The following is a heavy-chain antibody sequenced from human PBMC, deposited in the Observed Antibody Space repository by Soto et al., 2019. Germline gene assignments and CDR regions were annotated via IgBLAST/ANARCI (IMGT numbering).Heavy chain of an antibody. Sequence: SETLSLTSTFSGDTVTSHDLTWIRQSPEKGLEWIGEMNYSGSTNYNPSLKSRVTISVDTSKNQFSLKLSSVTAADTAVYYCARYVITMVRGKLNYFDYWGQGTLVTVSS. CDR2: MNYSGST. CDR3: ARYVITMVRGKLNYFDY. J-gene: IGHJ4*02. D-gene: IGHD3-10*01. V-gene: IGHV4-59*02. CDR1: GDTVTSHD.